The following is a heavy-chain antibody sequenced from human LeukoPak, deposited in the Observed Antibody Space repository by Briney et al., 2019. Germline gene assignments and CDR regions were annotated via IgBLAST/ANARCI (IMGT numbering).Heavy chain of an antibody. J-gene: IGHJ4*02. CDR2: AYYRSNVYY. V-gene: IGHV6-1*01. Sequence: SQTLSLTCAISGDSVSSNSAAWNWIRQSPTRGREWLGRAYYRSNVYYDYSGSVKSRITINPDTSTNQFSLQLNSVTPEDTAVYYCARSYGSGRILGYWGQGTLVTVSS. D-gene: IGHD3-10*01. CDR3: ARSYGSGRILGY. CDR1: GDSVSSNSAA.